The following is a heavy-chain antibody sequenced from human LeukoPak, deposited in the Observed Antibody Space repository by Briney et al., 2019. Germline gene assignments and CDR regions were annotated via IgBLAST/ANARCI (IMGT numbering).Heavy chain of an antibody. Sequence: SQTLSLTCTVSGGSISSGDYYWSWIRQPPGKGLEWIGYIYYSGSTYYNPSLKSRVTISVDTSKNQFSLKLSSVTAADTAVYYCAREAIVVVPAAIDRWFDPWGQGTLVTVSS. V-gene: IGHV4-30-4*01. J-gene: IGHJ5*02. CDR3: AREAIVVVPAAIDRWFDP. CDR2: IYYSGST. CDR1: GGSISSGDYY. D-gene: IGHD2-2*02.